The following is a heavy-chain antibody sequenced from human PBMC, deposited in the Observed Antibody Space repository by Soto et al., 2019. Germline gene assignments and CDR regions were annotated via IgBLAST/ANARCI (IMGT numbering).Heavy chain of an antibody. V-gene: IGHV3-30-3*01. CDR2: ISYDGSYI. CDR3: AAWVTIYD. J-gene: IGHJ4*02. Sequence: QVKLVEAGGGAVQPGRSLRLSCAASGFTVNTYAMHWVRQAPGKGLEWVAVISYDGSYISYADSVKGRFTISRDTSKNTLYLQMNSLRVEDTAVYYCAAWVTIYDWGQGTLVTVSS. D-gene: IGHD4-17*01. CDR1: GFTVNTYA.